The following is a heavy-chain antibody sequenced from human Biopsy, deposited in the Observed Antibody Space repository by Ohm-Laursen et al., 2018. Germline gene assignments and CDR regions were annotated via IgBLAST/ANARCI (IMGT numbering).Heavy chain of an antibody. CDR1: GGDINNYY. J-gene: IGHJ4*02. Sequence: SDTLSLTCNVSGGDINNYYWSWIRQPAGKGLEWIGHIPYTGYTSYNASLKSRVTISVDTSRNHFSLRLSSLTAADTAVYYCARGSNDFGGLYFPRWGQGTLLTVSS. CDR2: IPYTGYT. CDR3: ARGSNDFGGLYFPR. V-gene: IGHV4-59*07. D-gene: IGHD4-23*01.